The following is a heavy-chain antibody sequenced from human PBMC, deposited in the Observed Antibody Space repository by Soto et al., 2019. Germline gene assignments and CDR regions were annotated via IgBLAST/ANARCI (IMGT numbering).Heavy chain of an antibody. V-gene: IGHV5-51*01. Sequence: GESLKISCKGSGYSFTSYWIGWVRQMPGKGLEWMGIIYPGDSDTRYSPSFQGQVTIPADKSISTAYLQWSSLKASDTAMYYCARGRALYYYDSSGYYSDAFDIWGQGTMVTVSS. CDR1: GYSFTSYW. D-gene: IGHD3-22*01. J-gene: IGHJ3*02. CDR3: ARGRALYYYDSSGYYSDAFDI. CDR2: IYPGDSDT.